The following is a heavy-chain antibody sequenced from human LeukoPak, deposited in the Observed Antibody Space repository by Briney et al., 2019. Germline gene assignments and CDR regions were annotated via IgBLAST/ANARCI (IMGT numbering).Heavy chain of an antibody. V-gene: IGHV3-23*01. CDR2: ISGSGGST. D-gene: IGHD3-10*01. Sequence: GGSLRLSCAASGFTFSSYAMSWVRQAPGKGLEWVSAISGSGGSTYYADSVKGRFTISRDNAKNSLYLQMNSLRAEDTAVYYCARDYGMVRGVHYYFDYWGQGTLVTVSS. CDR1: GFTFSSYA. J-gene: IGHJ4*02. CDR3: ARDYGMVRGVHYYFDY.